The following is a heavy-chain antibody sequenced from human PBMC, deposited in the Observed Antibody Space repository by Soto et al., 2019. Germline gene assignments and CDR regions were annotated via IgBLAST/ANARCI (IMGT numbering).Heavy chain of an antibody. D-gene: IGHD3-22*01. V-gene: IGHV1-69*13. Sequence: SVKVSCKASGGTFSSYGINWVRQAPGQGLEWMGGIIPLFGTANYAQKFQGRVTITADDSTSTAYMELSSLRSEDTAVYYCARDGTLYDSTAYYYLYWGQGTLVTVSS. J-gene: IGHJ4*02. CDR3: ARDGTLYDSTAYYYLY. CDR1: GGTFSSYG. CDR2: IIPLFGTA.